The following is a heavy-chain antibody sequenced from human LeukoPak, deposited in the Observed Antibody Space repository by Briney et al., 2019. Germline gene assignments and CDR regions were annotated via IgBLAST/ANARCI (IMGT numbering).Heavy chain of an antibody. CDR2: ISSSSSYI. Sequence: GGSLRLSCAASGFTFSSYSMNWVRQAPGKGLEWVSSISSSSSYIYYADSVKGRFTISRDNAKNSLYLQMNSLRAEDTAVYYCARDRRQVATTFTPDYWGQGTLVTVSS. D-gene: IGHD5-12*01. V-gene: IGHV3-21*01. J-gene: IGHJ4*02. CDR3: ARDRRQVATTFTPDY. CDR1: GFTFSSYS.